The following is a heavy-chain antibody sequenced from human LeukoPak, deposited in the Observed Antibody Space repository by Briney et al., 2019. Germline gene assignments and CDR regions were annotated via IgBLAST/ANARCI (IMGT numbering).Heavy chain of an antibody. J-gene: IGHJ4*02. V-gene: IGHV3-7*01. CDR1: GFTFNNYW. Sequence: GGSLRLSCAASGFTFNNYWMSWVRQAPGKGLEWVANINQDGSEKHYVDSVKGRFTISRDNAKNSLYLQLNSLRAEDTAVYYCARDFHCYDSSGYYYYFDYWGQGTLVTVSS. CDR3: ARDFHCYDSSGYYYYFDY. D-gene: IGHD3-22*01. CDR2: INQDGSEK.